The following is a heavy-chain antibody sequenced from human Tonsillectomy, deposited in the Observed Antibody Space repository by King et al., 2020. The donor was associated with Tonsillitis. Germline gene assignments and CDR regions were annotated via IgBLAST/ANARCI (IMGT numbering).Heavy chain of an antibody. CDR1: GFTFSNYN. CDR3: VRDYYGSSGYYGGDS. J-gene: IGHJ4*02. V-gene: IGHV3-48*02. D-gene: IGHD3-22*01. Sequence: VQLVESGGGLVQPGGSLRLSCAASGFTFSNYNINWVRQAPGKGLEWVSYISSSSSTIYYADSVKGRFTISRDNPKNSLYLQMNSLRDEDTAVYFCVRDYYGSSGYYGGDSWGQGTLVTVSA. CDR2: ISSSSSTI.